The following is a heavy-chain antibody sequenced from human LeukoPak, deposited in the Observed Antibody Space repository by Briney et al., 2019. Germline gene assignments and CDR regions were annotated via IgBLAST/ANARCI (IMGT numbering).Heavy chain of an antibody. J-gene: IGHJ4*02. Sequence: PPETLSLTCAVSGGSISSSNWWSWVRQPPGKGLEWIGEIYHSGSTNYNPSLKSRVTISVDKSKNQFTLKLSSVTAADTAVYYCARALMKYDYVWGMGYYWGQGTLVTVSS. CDR3: ARALMKYDYVWGMGYY. V-gene: IGHV4-4*03. D-gene: IGHD3-16*01. CDR1: GGSISSSNW. CDR2: IYHSGST.